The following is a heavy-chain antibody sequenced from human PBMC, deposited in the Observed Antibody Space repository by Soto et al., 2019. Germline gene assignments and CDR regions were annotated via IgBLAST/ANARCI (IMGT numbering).Heavy chain of an antibody. CDR3: AEGSFENSCSVDH. CDR2: ISARGGSS. CDR1: GFSFSSYA. D-gene: IGHD5-12*01. J-gene: IGHJ4*02. Sequence: EVQLLESGGGLVQPGGSLRLACAASGFSFSSYAMVWVRQAPGKGLEWVSVISARGGSSYFADSVKGRFTISRDNSKNVLSLGMNSLGAQDPAPYFRAEGSFENSCSVDHRGQGTLVLVSS. V-gene: IGHV3-23*01.